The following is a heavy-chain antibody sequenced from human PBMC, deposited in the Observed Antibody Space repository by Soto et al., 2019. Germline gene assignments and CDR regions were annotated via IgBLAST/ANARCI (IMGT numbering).Heavy chain of an antibody. Sequence: QVQLVQSGAEVKKPGASVKVSCKASGYTFTSYYMHWVRQAPGQGLEWMGIINPSGGSTSYAQKCQGRVSMXXAXSXXTVSVERSSLRSEDTAVYYCARVYCSGGSCCSIDSWGQGTLVTVSS. CDR2: INPSGGST. J-gene: IGHJ4*02. V-gene: IGHV1-46*03. CDR1: GYTFTSYY. D-gene: IGHD2-15*01. CDR3: ARVYCSGGSCCSIDS.